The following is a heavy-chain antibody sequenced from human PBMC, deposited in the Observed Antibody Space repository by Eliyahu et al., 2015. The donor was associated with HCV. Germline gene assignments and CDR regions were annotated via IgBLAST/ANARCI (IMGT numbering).Heavy chain of an antibody. CDR1: GYTLTELS. V-gene: IGHV1-24*01. J-gene: IGHJ6*02. CDR2: FDPEDGET. D-gene: IGHD3-3*01. Sequence: SVKVSCKVSGYTLTELSMHWVRQAPGKGLEWMGGFDPEDGETIYAQKFQGRVTMTEDTSTDTAYMELSSLRSEDTAVYYCATEPRVRFLEWLLPAASYGMDVWGQGTTVTVSS. CDR3: ATEPRVRFLEWLLPAASYGMDV.